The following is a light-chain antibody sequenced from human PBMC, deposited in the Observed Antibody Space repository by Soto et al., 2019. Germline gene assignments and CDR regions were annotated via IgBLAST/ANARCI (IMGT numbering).Light chain of an antibody. J-gene: IGKJ1*01. V-gene: IGKV1-5*01. CDR1: QSISTW. Sequence: DIQMTQSPSTLSASVGDRVTITCRASQSISTWLAWYQQKPGKAPNLLIFDASNLESGVPSRFSGSGSGTEFTLTISSLQPDDFATYHCLHYNYYSTFGQGINVDIK. CDR2: DAS. CDR3: LHYNYYST.